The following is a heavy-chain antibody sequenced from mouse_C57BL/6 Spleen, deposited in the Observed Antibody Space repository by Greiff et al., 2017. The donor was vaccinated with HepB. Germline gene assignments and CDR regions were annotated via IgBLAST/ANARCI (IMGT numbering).Heavy chain of an antibody. Sequence: QVHVKQPGAELVRPGSSVKLSCKASGYTFTSYWMDWVKQRPGQGLEWIGNIYPSDSETHYNQKFKDKATLTVDKSSSTAYMQLSSLTSEDSAVYYCARSRGLRRYFDVWGTGTTVTVSS. D-gene: IGHD2-4*01. CDR1: GYTFTSYW. J-gene: IGHJ1*03. CDR2: IYPSDSET. V-gene: IGHV1-61*01. CDR3: ARSRGLRRYFDV.